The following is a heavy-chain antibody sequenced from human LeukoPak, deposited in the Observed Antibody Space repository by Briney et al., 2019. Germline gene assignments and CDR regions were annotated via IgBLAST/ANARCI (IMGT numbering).Heavy chain of an antibody. CDR1: GGSISSYY. D-gene: IGHD2-21*02. Sequence: PSETLSLTCTVSGGSISSYYWSWIRQPAGKGLEWIGRIYTSGSTNYNPSLKSRVTMSVDTSKNQFSLKLSSVTAADTAVYYCAGVGSFGGDCYSTFDYWGQGTLVTVSS. V-gene: IGHV4-4*07. J-gene: IGHJ4*02. CDR3: AGVGSFGGDCYSTFDY. CDR2: IYTSGST.